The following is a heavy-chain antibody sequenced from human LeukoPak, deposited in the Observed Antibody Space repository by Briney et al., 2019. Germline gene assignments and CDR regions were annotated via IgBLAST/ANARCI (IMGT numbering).Heavy chain of an antibody. J-gene: IGHJ6*03. CDR3: ARGTAAIYYYYYMDV. CDR1: GGTFSSYA. V-gene: IGHV1-69*05. D-gene: IGHD2-2*01. CDR2: IIPIFGTA. Sequence: ASVKVSCKASGGTFSSYAISWVRQAPGQGLEWVGGIIPIFGTANYAQKFQGRVTITTDESTSTAYMELSSLRSEDMAVYYCARGTAAIYYYYYMDVWGKGTTVTVSS.